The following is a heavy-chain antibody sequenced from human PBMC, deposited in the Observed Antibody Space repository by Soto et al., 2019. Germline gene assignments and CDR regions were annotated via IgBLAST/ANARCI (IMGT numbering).Heavy chain of an antibody. CDR3: ARGHTIFGVVIGSWFDP. Sequence: PSETLSLTCAVYGGSFSGYYWSWVRQPPRKGLGWIGEINHSGSTNYNPSLKSRVTISVDTSKNQFSLKLSSVTAADTAVYYCARGHTIFGVVIGSWFDPWGQGTLVTVSS. D-gene: IGHD3-3*01. J-gene: IGHJ5*02. CDR1: GGSFSGYY. V-gene: IGHV4-34*01. CDR2: INHSGST.